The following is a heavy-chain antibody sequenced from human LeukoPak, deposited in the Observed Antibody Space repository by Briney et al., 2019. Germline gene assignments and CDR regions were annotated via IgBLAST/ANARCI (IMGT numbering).Heavy chain of an antibody. D-gene: IGHD3-16*01. CDR2: ISSSSSYI. V-gene: IGHV3-21*01. Sequence: GGSLRLSCAASGFTFSSYSMNWVRQAPEKGLEWVSSISSSSSYIYYADSVKGRFTISRDNAKNSLYLQMNSLRAEDTAVYYCARVRSTMITRVSFDIWGQGTMVTVSS. CDR1: GFTFSSYS. CDR3: ARVRSTMITRVSFDI. J-gene: IGHJ3*02.